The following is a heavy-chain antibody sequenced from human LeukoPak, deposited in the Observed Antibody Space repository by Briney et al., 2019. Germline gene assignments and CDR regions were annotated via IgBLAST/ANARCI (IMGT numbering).Heavy chain of an antibody. Sequence: SETLSLTCTVYGGSFSGYYWSWIRQPPGKGLEWIGEINLSGSTNYNPSLKSRVTISVDTSKNQFSLKLSSVTAADTAVYYCARRASGWYSKSYYYYMDVWGKGTTVTVSS. D-gene: IGHD6-13*01. CDR2: INLSGST. CDR3: ARRASGWYSKSYYYYMDV. V-gene: IGHV4-34*01. CDR1: GGSFSGYY. J-gene: IGHJ6*03.